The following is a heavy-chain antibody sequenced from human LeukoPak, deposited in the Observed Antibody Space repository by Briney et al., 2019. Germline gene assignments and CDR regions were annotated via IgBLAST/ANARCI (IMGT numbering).Heavy chain of an antibody. CDR1: GFTFSDYY. V-gene: IGHV3-11*01. J-gene: IGHJ4*02. D-gene: IGHD4-23*01. Sequence: GGSLRLSCAASGFTFSDYYMSWIRQAPGKGLEWVSYISSSGSTIYYADSVKGRFTISRDNAKNSLYLQMNSLRAEDTALYYCAKSSPYGGNYFDYWGQGTLVTVSS. CDR2: ISSSGSTI. CDR3: AKSSPYGGNYFDY.